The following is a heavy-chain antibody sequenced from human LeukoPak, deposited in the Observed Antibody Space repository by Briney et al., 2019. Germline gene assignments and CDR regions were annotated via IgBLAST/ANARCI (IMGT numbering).Heavy chain of an antibody. CDR1: GGSISSYY. D-gene: IGHD3-9*01. J-gene: IGHJ4*02. V-gene: IGHV4-59*12. CDR3: AREGGYYDILTGYYLFDY. Sequence: SETLSLTCTVSGGSISSYYWSWIRQPPGKGLEWIGYIYYSGSTNYNPSLKSRVTISVDTSKNQFSLKLSSVTAADTAVYYCAREGGYYDILTGYYLFDYWGQGTLVTVSS. CDR2: IYYSGST.